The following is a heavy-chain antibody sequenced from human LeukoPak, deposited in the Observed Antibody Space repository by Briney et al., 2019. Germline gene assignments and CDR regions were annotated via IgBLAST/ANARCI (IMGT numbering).Heavy chain of an antibody. J-gene: IGHJ3*02. CDR3: ARKYYYDSSGRDAFDI. D-gene: IGHD3-22*01. Sequence: SETLSLTCTVSGGSISSSSYYWGWIRQPPGKGLEWIGSIYYSGSTYYNPSLKSRVTISVDTSKNQFSLKLSSVTAADTAVYYCARKYYYDSSGRDAFDIWGQGTMVAVSS. CDR2: IYYSGST. CDR1: GGSISSSSYY. V-gene: IGHV4-39*07.